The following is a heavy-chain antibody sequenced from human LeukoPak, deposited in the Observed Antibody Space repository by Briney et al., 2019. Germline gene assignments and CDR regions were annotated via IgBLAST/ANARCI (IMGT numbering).Heavy chain of an antibody. CDR1: GFTVRNNH. V-gene: IGHV3-53*04. CDR3: ARESTPLRGAFDP. Sequence: GGSLRLSCAASGFTVRNNHMSWVRQAPGKGLEWVSVIDSRDNTYHADSVKGRFTISRHTSKNTLYLQMNSLRAEDTAVYYCARESTPLRGAFDPWGPGTLVPVSS. CDR2: IDSRDNT. D-gene: IGHD5-24*01. J-gene: IGHJ5*02.